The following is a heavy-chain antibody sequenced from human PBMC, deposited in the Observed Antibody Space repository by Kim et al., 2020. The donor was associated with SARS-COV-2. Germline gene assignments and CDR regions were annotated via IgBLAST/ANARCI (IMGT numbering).Heavy chain of an antibody. CDR1: GFNFSRYS. V-gene: IGHV3-21*01. D-gene: IGHD3-10*01. CDR3: VRDGELQWFGELLSSKNHDAFNL. Sequence: GGSLRLSCAASGFNFSRYSMNWVRQAPGKGPEWVSSISTSANYIDYEHSVKGRFIISRDNAKNSLFLQMDSLRAEDTAVYYCVRDGELQWFGELLSSKNHDAFNLWGQGTMVTVSS. CDR2: ISTSANYI. J-gene: IGHJ3*01.